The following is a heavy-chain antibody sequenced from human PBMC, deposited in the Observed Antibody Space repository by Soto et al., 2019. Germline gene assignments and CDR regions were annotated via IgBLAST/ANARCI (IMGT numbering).Heavy chain of an antibody. CDR1: GGTISSSNW. CDR2: IYHSGST. V-gene: IGHV4-4*02. J-gene: IGHJ4*02. D-gene: IGHD5-18*01. Sequence: SETLSLTCAVSGGTISSSNWWSWVRQPPGKGLEWIGEIYHSGSTNYNPSLKSRVTISVDKSKNQFSLKLSSVTAADTAVYYCATSPLGTAMVYYWGQGTLVTVSS. CDR3: ATSPLGTAMVYY.